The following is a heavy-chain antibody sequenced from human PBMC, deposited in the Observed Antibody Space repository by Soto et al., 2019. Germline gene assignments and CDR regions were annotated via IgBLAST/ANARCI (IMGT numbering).Heavy chain of an antibody. CDR3: ARESYYYGSGSYSFDY. D-gene: IGHD3-10*01. J-gene: IGHJ4*02. Sequence: QVQLVQSGAEVKKPGASVKVSCKASGYTFTSYGISWVRQAPGQGLEWMGWNSAYNGNTNYAQKLQGRVTMTTDTSTSTAYMELRSLRSDDTAVYYCARESYYYGSGSYSFDYWGQGTLVTVSS. CDR1: GYTFTSYG. CDR2: NSAYNGNT. V-gene: IGHV1-18*01.